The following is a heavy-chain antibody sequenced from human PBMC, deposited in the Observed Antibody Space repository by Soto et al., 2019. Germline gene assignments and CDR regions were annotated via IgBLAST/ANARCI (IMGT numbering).Heavy chain of an antibody. V-gene: IGHV4-34*01. CDR3: ARFLWFGEENWFDP. CDR1: GGSFSGYY. CDR2: INHSGST. D-gene: IGHD3-10*01. Sequence: SETLSLTCAVYGGSFSGYYWSWIRQPPGKGLEWIGEINHSGSTNYNPSLKSRVTISVDTSKNQFSLKLSSVTAADTAVYYCARFLWFGEENWFDPWGQGTLVTVS. J-gene: IGHJ5*02.